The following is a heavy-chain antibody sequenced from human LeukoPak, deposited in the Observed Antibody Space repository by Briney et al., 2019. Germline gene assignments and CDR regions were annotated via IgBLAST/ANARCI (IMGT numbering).Heavy chain of an antibody. Sequence: GGSLRLSCAASGFTFSSYGMHWVRQAPGKGLEWEAVISYDGSNKYYADSVKGRFTISRDNSKNTLYLQMNSLRAEDTAVYYCARDKYYYGSGREHYYGMDVWGQGTTVTVSS. CDR2: ISYDGSNK. D-gene: IGHD3-10*01. CDR3: ARDKYYYGSGREHYYGMDV. J-gene: IGHJ6*02. CDR1: GFTFSSYG. V-gene: IGHV3-30*19.